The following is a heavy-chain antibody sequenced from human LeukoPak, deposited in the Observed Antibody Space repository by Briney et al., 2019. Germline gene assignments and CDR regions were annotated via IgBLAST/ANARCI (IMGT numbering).Heavy chain of an antibody. CDR3: ARDRSSPPDS. J-gene: IGHJ4*02. V-gene: IGHV3-21*01. CDR2: IRSSSGSI. CDR1: GFTFSSFS. D-gene: IGHD6-19*01. Sequence: GGSLRLSCAASGFTFSSFSMNWVRQAPGKGLEWVSSIRSSSGSIYYADSVKGRFTISRDNAKNSLYLQMNSLRAEDTAVYYCARDRSSPPDSWGQGTLVTVSS.